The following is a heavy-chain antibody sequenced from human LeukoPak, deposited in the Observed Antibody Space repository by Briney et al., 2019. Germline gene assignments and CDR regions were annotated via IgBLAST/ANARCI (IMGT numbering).Heavy chain of an antibody. D-gene: IGHD3-9*01. CDR1: GGSISSSSYY. CDR2: IYYRGNT. J-gene: IGHJ4*02. V-gene: IGHV4-39*07. CDR3: ARDLLKGYFDY. Sequence: SETLSLTCSVSGGSISSSSYYWGWIRQPPGKGLEWIGYIYYRGNTYYNPSLKSRVIISVDTSKNQFSLKLSSVTAADTAVYYCARDLLKGYFDYWGQGTLVTVSS.